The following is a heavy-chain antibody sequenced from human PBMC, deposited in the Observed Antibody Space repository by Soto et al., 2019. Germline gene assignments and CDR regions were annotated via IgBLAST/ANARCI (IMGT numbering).Heavy chain of an antibody. J-gene: IGHJ4*02. CDR3: ANIHYGSLDY. D-gene: IGHD4-17*01. CDR2: ISHNSDYT. CDR1: GLNFGLSF. Sequence: AGGSLRLSCAASGLNFGLSFMIWMRQRPGKGLEWVSFISHNSDYTNYADSVRGRFTISRDNDKSSIYLQMNSLRADDTAVYSCANIHYGSLDYWGQGTLVTVSS. V-gene: IGHV3-11*06.